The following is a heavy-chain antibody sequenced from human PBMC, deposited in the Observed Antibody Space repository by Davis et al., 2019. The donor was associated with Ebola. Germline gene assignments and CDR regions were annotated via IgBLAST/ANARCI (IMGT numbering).Heavy chain of an antibody. CDR2: ISGYNGNT. V-gene: IGHV1-18*01. J-gene: IGHJ6*02. CDR3: ATSTTVKGRVYYYYGMDV. D-gene: IGHD4-11*01. CDR1: GYTFTSYG. Sequence: ASVKVSCKASGYTFTSYGISWVRQAPGQGLEWMGWISGYNGNTNYAQKFQGRVTMTEDTSTDTAYMELSSLRSEDTAVYYCATSTTVKGRVYYYYGMDVWGQGTTVTVSS.